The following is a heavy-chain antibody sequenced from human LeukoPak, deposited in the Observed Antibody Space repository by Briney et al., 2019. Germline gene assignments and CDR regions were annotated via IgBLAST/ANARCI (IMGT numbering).Heavy chain of an antibody. J-gene: IGHJ4*02. D-gene: IGHD3-22*01. CDR3: ARSNDPGRLDSSGFYTGLLDY. Sequence: SVKVSCKASGGTFYPYAISWVRQAPGQGLEWMGRIIPIFGIANYAHSLQGRVTITADKSTNTAYMELSSLTSEDTAIYYCARSNDPGRLDSSGFYTGLLDYWGQGTLVTVSS. V-gene: IGHV1-69*04. CDR1: GGTFYPYA. CDR2: IIPIFGIA.